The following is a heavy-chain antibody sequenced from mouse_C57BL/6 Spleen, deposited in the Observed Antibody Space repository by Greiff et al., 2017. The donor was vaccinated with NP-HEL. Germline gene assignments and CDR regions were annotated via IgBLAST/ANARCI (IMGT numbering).Heavy chain of an antibody. D-gene: IGHD3-2*02. CDR3: ARGEAQANDY. CDR2: IYPGDGDT. J-gene: IGHJ2*01. V-gene: IGHV1-80*01. Sequence: VQLQQSGAELVKPGASVKISCKASGYAFSSYWMSWVKQRPGKGLEWIGQIYPGDGDTNYNGKFKGKATLTADKSSSTAYMQLSSLTSEDSAVYFCARGEAQANDYWGQGTTLTVSS. CDR1: GYAFSSYW.